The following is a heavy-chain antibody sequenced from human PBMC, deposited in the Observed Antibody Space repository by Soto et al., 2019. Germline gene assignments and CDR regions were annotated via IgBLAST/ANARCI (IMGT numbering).Heavy chain of an antibody. CDR1: GFTFSSHT. Sequence: GGSLRLSCAASGFTFSSHTMHWVRQAPGKGLEWLSLMSHDGNIKFYAESVKGRFTISRDNSKNTLYLQMNNLRDEDTALYYCASTQFLIIVVRGNYWGQGTLVTVSS. CDR3: ASTQFLIIVVRGNY. J-gene: IGHJ4*02. V-gene: IGHV3-30-3*01. CDR2: MSHDGNIK. D-gene: IGHD3-22*01.